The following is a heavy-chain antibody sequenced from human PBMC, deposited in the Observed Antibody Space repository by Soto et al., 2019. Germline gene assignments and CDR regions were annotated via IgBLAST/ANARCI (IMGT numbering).Heavy chain of an antibody. J-gene: IGHJ6*02. CDR2: ISYDGSNK. CDR3: ARDGRMRSGGNYCSGGSCYDYYYGMDV. CDR1: GFTFSSYA. V-gene: IGHV3-30-3*01. Sequence: GGSLRLSCAASGFTFSSYAMHWVRQAPGKGLEWVAVISYDGSNKYYADSVKGRFTISRDNSKNTLYLQMNSLRAEDTAVYYCARDGRMRSGGNYCSGGSCYDYYYGMDVWGQGTTVTVSS. D-gene: IGHD2-15*01.